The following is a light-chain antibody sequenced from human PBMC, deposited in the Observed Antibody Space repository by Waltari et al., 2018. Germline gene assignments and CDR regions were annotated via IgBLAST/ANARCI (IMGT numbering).Light chain of an antibody. V-gene: IGLV3-25*03. J-gene: IGLJ3*02. CDR3: QSADSSGTFQGV. CDR1: ALPRQY. CDR2: KDS. Sequence: YELTQPSSVSVSLGQTARITCSGHALPRQYVYWYQQQPGQAPSLVMFKDSERPSGVPNRFSGSSSGTTATLTISGAQAEDEADYYCQSADSSGTFQGVFGGGTKLTVL.